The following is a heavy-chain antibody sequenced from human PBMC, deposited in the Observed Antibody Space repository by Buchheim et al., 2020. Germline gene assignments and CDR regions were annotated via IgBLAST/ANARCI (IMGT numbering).Heavy chain of an antibody. CDR2: INPSGGST. J-gene: IGHJ6*02. Sequence: QVQLVQSGAEVKKPGASVKVSCKASGYTFTSYYMHWVRQAPGQGLEWMGIINPSGGSTSYAQKFQGRVTMTRDTSTSTGYMELSSLRSEDTAVYYCARDYYDYVWGSYRYNYYYGMDVWGQGTT. D-gene: IGHD3-16*02. CDR3: ARDYYDYVWGSYRYNYYYGMDV. V-gene: IGHV1-46*01. CDR1: GYTFTSYY.